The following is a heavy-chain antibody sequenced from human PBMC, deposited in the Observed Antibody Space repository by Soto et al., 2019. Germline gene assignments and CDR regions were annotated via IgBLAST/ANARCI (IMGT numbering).Heavy chain of an antibody. CDR2: IYPGESET. CDR1: GYSFTSYW. J-gene: IGHJ4*02. V-gene: IGHV5-51*01. CDR3: ARSQGTLTPGGDY. Sequence: GESLKISCKASGYSFTSYWIGWVRQMPEKGLEWMGIIYPGESETRYSPSFQGQVTISADKSISTAHLQWNSLKASDTAMYYCARSQGTLTPGGDYWGQGTLVTVS. D-gene: IGHD1-1*01.